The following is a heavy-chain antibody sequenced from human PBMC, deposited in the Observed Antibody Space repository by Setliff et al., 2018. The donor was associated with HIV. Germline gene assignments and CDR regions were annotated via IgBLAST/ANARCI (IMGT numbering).Heavy chain of an antibody. V-gene: IGHV4-34*01. CDR2: INHSGST. CDR3: ARHPPNLDWLDP. Sequence: LSLTCAVYGGSFSGFYWNWIRQPPGKGLEWIGEINHSGSTNYNPALKSRVTISVDTSKNQFSLNLTSVTAAYTAVYYCARHPPNLDWLDPWGQGTLVTVSS. CDR1: GGSFSGFY. J-gene: IGHJ5*02.